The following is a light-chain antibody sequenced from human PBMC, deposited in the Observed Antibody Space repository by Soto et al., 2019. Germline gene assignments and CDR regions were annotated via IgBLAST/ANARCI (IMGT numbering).Light chain of an antibody. J-gene: IGLJ2*01. V-gene: IGLV2-23*01. Sequence: QSALTQPASVSGSPGQSITISCTGTSSNIGSYNLVSWYQQHPGKAPKLMIYEGSMRPSGVSNRFSGSKSGNTASLTIAGLQAEDEADYYCCSYAGSLVFGGGTKVTVL. CDR2: EGS. CDR3: CSYAGSLV. CDR1: SSNIGSYNL.